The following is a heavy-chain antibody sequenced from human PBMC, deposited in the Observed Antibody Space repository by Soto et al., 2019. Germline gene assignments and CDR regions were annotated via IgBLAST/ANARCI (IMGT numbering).Heavy chain of an antibody. D-gene: IGHD3-22*01. CDR2: IIPIFGTA. CDR3: ARDQWDYYDSSDSAGGMDV. J-gene: IGHJ6*02. Sequence: QVQLVQSGAEVKKPGSSVKVSCKASGGTFSSYAISWVRQAPGQGLEWMGGIIPIFGTANYAQKFQGRVTITADKSTSTAYMELSSLRSEDTAVYYCARDQWDYYDSSDSAGGMDVWGQGTTVTVSS. V-gene: IGHV1-69*06. CDR1: GGTFSSYA.